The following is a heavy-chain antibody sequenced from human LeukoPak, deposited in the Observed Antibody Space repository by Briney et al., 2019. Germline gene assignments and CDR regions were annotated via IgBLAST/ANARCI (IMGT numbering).Heavy chain of an antibody. Sequence: GGSLRLSCAASGFTFSSYWMSWVRQAPGKGLEWVANIKQDGSEKYYVDSVKGRFTISRDNAKNSLYLQMNSLRAEDTAVYYCAREDLIVVVPAAIWPGFDYWGQGTLVTVSS. D-gene: IGHD2-2*01. CDR1: GFTFSSYW. CDR2: IKQDGSEK. V-gene: IGHV3-7*01. J-gene: IGHJ4*02. CDR3: AREDLIVVVPAAIWPGFDY.